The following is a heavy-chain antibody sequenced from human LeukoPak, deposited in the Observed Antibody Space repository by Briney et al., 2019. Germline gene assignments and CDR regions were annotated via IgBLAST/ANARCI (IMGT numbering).Heavy chain of an antibody. CDR2: INPNSGGT. CDR3: ARGDYYGSSGYRDDAFDI. CDR1: GYTFTGYY. J-gene: IGHJ3*02. V-gene: IGHV1-2*02. D-gene: IGHD3-22*01. Sequence: ASVKVSCKASGYTFTGYYMHWVRQAPGQGLEWMGWINPNSGGTNYAQKFQGRVTMTRDTSISTAYMELSRLRSDDTAVYYCARGDYYGSSGYRDDAFDIWGQGTMVTVSS.